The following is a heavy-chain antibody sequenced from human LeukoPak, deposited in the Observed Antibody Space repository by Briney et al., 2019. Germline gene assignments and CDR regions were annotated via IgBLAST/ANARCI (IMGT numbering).Heavy chain of an antibody. CDR3: VRDRGRKRDYYMDV. V-gene: IGHV4-59*12. Sequence: SETLSLTCTVSGGSISSYYWSWIRQPPGKGLEWIGYIYYTGITNYNPSLESRVTISVDTSKNQFSLKLSSVTAADTAVYYCVRDRGRKRDYYMDVWGKGTTVTVSS. J-gene: IGHJ6*03. D-gene: IGHD6-25*01. CDR2: IYYTGIT. CDR1: GGSISSYY.